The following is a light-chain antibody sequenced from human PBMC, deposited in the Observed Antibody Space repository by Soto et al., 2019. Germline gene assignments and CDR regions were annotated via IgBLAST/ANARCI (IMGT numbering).Light chain of an antibody. J-gene: IGLJ3*02. V-gene: IGLV2-23*01. CDR2: EDT. CDR1: SSDVGSYNL. Sequence: QSALTQPASVSGSPGQSITISCTGTSSDVGSYNLVSWYQQHPDKAPKVLIYEDTKRPSGVSDHFSGSKSGNTASLTISGLQAEDEADYYCCSYAGSSTVVFGGGTKVTVL. CDR3: CSYAGSSTVV.